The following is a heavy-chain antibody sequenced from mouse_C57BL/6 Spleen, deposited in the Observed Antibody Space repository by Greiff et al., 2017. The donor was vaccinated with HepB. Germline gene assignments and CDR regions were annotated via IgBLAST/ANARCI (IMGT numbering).Heavy chain of an antibody. V-gene: IGHV1-9*01. J-gene: IGHJ1*03. CDR3: ARSGSYYGSSYGYFDV. CDR1: GYTFTGYW. D-gene: IGHD1-1*01. CDR2: ILPGSGST. Sequence: VQLQQSGAELMKPGASVKLSCKATGYTFTGYWIEWVKQRPGHGLEWIGEILPGSGSTNYNEKFKGKATFTADTSSNTAYMQLSSLTTEDSAIYYCARSGSYYGSSYGYFDVWGTGTTVTVSS.